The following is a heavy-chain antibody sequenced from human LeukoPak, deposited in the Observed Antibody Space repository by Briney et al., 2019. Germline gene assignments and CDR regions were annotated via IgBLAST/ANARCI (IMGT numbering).Heavy chain of an antibody. J-gene: IGHJ4*02. CDR1: GFTVSSNY. CDR2: LYAGGET. D-gene: IGHD3-10*01. V-gene: IGHV3-53*01. Sequence: PGGSLRLSCAASGFTVSSNYMSWVRQAPGKGLEWVSVLYAGGETYYADSVLGRFTISRDTPNNTVFLEMNSLTADDTAVYFCARDSAGNQYSSGNFDLWGQGTLVTVSS. CDR3: ARDSAGNQYSSGNFDL.